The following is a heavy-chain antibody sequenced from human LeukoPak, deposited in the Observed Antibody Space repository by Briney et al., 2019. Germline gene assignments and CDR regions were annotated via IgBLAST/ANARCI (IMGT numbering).Heavy chain of an antibody. CDR2: IYSGGST. V-gene: IGHV3-66*01. Sequence: GRSLRLSCAASGFTFSNYAMHWVRQAPGKGLEWVSVIYSGGSTYYADSVKGRFTISRDISKNTLYLQMNSLRADDTAVYYCARGQQLVNYFDYWGQGTLVTVSS. CDR1: GFTFSNYA. D-gene: IGHD6-13*01. CDR3: ARGQQLVNYFDY. J-gene: IGHJ4*02.